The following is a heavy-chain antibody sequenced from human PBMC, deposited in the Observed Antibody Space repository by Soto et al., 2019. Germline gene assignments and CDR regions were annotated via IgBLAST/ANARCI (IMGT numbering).Heavy chain of an antibody. CDR1: GYTFTGYY. CDR3: AASWGTTVTLLDI. J-gene: IGHJ3*02. D-gene: IGHD4-17*01. CDR2: INPNSGGT. V-gene: IGHV1-2*04. Sequence: GASVKVSCKASGYTFTGYYMHWVRQAPGQGLEWMGWINPNSGGTNYAQKFQGWVTMTRDTSISAAYMELSRLRSDDTAVYYCAASWGTTVTLLDIWGQGTMVTVSS.